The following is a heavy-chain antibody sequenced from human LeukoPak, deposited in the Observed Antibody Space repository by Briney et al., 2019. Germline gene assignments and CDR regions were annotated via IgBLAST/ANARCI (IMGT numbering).Heavy chain of an antibody. D-gene: IGHD6-13*01. CDR2: IYYSGST. CDR1: GDSISSSSYC. Sequence: SETLSLTCTVSGDSISSSSYCWGWIRQPPGKGLEWIGSIYYSGSTYYNPSLKSRVTISVDTSKNQFSLKLSSVTAADTAVYYCARVIRGIDALDIWGRGTMVTVSS. CDR3: ARVIRGIDALDI. J-gene: IGHJ3*02. V-gene: IGHV4-39*07.